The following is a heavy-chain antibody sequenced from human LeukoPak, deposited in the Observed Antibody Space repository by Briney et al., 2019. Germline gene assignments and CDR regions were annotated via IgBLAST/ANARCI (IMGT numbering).Heavy chain of an antibody. CDR1: GYSFTSYW. Sequence: GESLKISCKGSGYSFTSYWIGWVRQMHGKGLEWMGISYPGDSDTRYSPSFQGQVTISADKSISTAYLQWSSLKASDTAMYYCARHSIGGNSHQLLGYYYYGMDVWGQGTTVTVSS. V-gene: IGHV5-51*01. J-gene: IGHJ6*02. CDR2: SYPGDSDT. CDR3: ARHSIGGNSHQLLGYYYYGMDV. D-gene: IGHD4-23*01.